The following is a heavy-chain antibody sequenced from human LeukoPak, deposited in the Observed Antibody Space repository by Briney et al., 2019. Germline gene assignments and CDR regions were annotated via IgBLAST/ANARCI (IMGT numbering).Heavy chain of an antibody. CDR3: AREAVPGTGYFDK. J-gene: IGHJ4*02. V-gene: IGHV4-59*01. CDR1: GGSISSYY. CDR2: INYSGTT. Sequence: SETLSLTCTISGGSISSYYWSRIRQSPGKELEWIGYINYSGTTNYNPSLESRVTTSVDTTKNQFSLKLSSVTAADTAVYYCAREAVPGTGYFDKWGQGTLVSVSS. D-gene: IGHD6-19*01.